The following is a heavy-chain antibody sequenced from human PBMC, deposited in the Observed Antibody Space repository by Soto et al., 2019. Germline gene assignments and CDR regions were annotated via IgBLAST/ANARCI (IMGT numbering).Heavy chain of an antibody. J-gene: IGHJ4*02. CDR3: AGFVVPASRNSDFDY. CDR1: GISVSTSDYY. Sequence: PSETLSLTCTVSGISVSTSDYYWGWVRQPPGKGPDWIGNIYYSGSTFYNPSLRSRVTLSVDTSKNQFSLRLNSVTAADTAVYFCAGFVVPASRNSDFDYWGQGTLVTVSS. V-gene: IGHV4-39*01. D-gene: IGHD2-15*01. CDR2: IYYSGST.